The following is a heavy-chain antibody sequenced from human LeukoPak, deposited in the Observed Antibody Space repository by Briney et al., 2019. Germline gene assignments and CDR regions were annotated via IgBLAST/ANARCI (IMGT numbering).Heavy chain of an antibody. D-gene: IGHD2-15*01. CDR3: ARRGYCSGGSCRSPYYYYYGMDV. V-gene: IGHV5-51*01. CDR1: GYSFTSYW. CDR2: IYPGDSDT. J-gene: IGHJ6*02. Sequence: GESLKISCRGSGYSFTSYWIGWVRQMPGKGLEWMGIIYPGDSDTRYSPSFQGQVTISADKSISTAYLQWSSLKASDTAMYYCARRGYCSGGSCRSPYYYYYGMDVWGQGTTVTVSS.